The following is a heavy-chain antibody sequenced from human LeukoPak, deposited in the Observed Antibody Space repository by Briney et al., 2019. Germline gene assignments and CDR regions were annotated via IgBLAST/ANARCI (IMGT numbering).Heavy chain of an antibody. D-gene: IGHD3-10*01. V-gene: IGHV1-2*02. J-gene: IGHJ4*02. CDR1: GYTFTGYY. CDR2: ISPNSGGT. Sequence: ASVKVSCKASGYTFTGYYMHWVRQAPGQGLEWMGWISPNSGGTNYAQKFQGRVTMTRDTSISTAYMELSRLRSDDTAVYYCAREYGSAITVDYWGQGTLVTVSS. CDR3: AREYGSAITVDY.